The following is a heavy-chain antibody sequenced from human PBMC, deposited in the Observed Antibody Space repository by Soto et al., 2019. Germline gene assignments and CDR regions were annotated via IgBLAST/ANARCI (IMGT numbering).Heavy chain of an antibody. CDR2: ISHDGSDK. D-gene: IGHD6-13*01. CDR1: GFTFRNYG. CDR3: AKENQHLVHDY. V-gene: IGHV3-30*18. Sequence: GGSLRLSCAASGFTFRNYGMHWVRQAPGRGLEWVAVISHDGSDKYYADSMKGRFIISRDNSGNTLFLNMNSLKPEDTAVYYCAKENQHLVHDYWGQGTLVTVSS. J-gene: IGHJ4*02.